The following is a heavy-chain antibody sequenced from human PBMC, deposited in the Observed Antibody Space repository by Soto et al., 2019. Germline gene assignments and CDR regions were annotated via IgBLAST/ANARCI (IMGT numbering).Heavy chain of an antibody. D-gene: IGHD2-15*01. Sequence: VKVSCKASGGTFSSYAINWVRQAPGQGLEWMGGIIPIFGTANYAQKFQGRVTITADESTSTAYMELSSLRSEDTAVYYCARGSGGSSYYYYGMDVWGQGTTVTVSS. J-gene: IGHJ6*02. CDR3: ARGSGGSSYYYYGMDV. CDR1: GGTFSSYA. V-gene: IGHV1-69*13. CDR2: IIPIFGTA.